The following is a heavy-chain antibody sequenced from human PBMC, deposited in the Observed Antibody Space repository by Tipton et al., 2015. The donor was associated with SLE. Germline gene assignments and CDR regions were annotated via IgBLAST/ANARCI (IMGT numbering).Heavy chain of an antibody. CDR3: ARVLDVAGWYDP. J-gene: IGHJ5*02. Sequence: SLRLSCAASGVTVSSNYMSWVRQAPGKGLEWVANIKPDGDDKYYVDSVKGRFTISRDNAENSLYLQMNSLRAEDTAVYYCARVLDVAGWYDPWGQGTLVTVSS. CDR1: GVTVSSNY. CDR2: IKPDGDDK. V-gene: IGHV3-7*01.